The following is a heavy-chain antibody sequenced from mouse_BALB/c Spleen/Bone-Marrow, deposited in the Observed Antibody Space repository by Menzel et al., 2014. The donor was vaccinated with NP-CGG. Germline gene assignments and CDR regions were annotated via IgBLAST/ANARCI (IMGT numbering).Heavy chain of an antibody. CDR2: IDPANGNT. CDR1: GFNIKDTY. CDR3: ARQEFVMYWYFDV. V-gene: IGHV14-3*02. J-gene: IGHJ1*01. Sequence: DVKLQESGAELVKPGASVKLSCSASGFNIKDTYMHWVKQRPEQGLEWIGRIDPANGNTKYDPKFQDKATITADTSSNTVDLQLSSLTFEDTAVYYCARQEFVMYWYFDVWGAGTTVTVSS.